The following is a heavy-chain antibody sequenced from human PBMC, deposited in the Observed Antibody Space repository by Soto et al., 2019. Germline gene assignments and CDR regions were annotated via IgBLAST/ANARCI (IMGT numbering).Heavy chain of an antibody. CDR2: IWYDGSNK. D-gene: IGHD3-10*01. V-gene: IGHV3-33*01. CDR1: GFTFSSYG. J-gene: IGHJ6*02. CDR3: ARCGGNGSDKYYYYGMDV. Sequence: GGSLRLSCAASGFTFSSYGMHWVRQAPGKGLEWVAVIWYDGSNKYYADSVKGRFTISRDNSKNTLYLQMNSLRAEDTAVYYCARCGGNGSDKYYYYGMDVWGQGTTVTVSS.